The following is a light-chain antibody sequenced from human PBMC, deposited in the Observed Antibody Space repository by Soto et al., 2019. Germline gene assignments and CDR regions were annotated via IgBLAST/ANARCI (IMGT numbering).Light chain of an antibody. Sequence: QSALTQPPSASGSPGQSVTISCTGTSSDVGGYNYVSWYQHHPGNAPKLLIYEVTKRPSGVPDRFSGSKSGNTASLTVSGLQAEDEADYFCSSYAATKDVVFGGGTKVTVL. J-gene: IGLJ2*01. CDR2: EVT. CDR3: SSYAATKDVV. V-gene: IGLV2-8*01. CDR1: SSDVGGYNY.